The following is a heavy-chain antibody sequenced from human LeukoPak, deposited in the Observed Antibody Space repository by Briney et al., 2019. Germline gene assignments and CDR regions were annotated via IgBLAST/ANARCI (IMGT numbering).Heavy chain of an antibody. Sequence: SETLSLTCTVSGGSISSYYWSWIRQPAGKGLEWIGRIYTSGSTNYNPSLKSRVTMSVDTSKNQFSLKLSSVTAADTAVYYCARGGSSGWYYYYGMDVWGQGTTVTVSS. CDR1: GGSISSYY. V-gene: IGHV4-4*07. D-gene: IGHD6-19*01. J-gene: IGHJ6*02. CDR2: IYTSGST. CDR3: ARGGSSGWYYYYGMDV.